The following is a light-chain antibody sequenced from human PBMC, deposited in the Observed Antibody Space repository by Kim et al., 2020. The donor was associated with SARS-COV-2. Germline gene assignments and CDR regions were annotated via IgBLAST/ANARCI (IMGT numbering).Light chain of an antibody. J-gene: IGKJ4*01. CDR3: QQYNSWPLT. CDR2: GAY. Sequence: VSPGERATLAGRASQSITRNLAWDQQKPGQAPRLLIYGAYTRATGIPARFSGSGSGTEFTLTISSLQSEDFALYSCQQYNSWPLTFGGGTKVDIK. CDR1: QSITRN. V-gene: IGKV3-15*01.